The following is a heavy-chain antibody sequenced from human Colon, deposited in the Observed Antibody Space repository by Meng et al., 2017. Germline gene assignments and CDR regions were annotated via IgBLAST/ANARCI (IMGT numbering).Heavy chain of an antibody. V-gene: IGHV4-34*01. D-gene: IGHD5-12*01. Sequence: PQWGAGLFDASETLSLTFAVYCWSFSGYYWSWIRQHPGKGLEWIGEINHSGSTNYNPSLKSRVTISVDTSKNQFSLKLSSVTAADTAVYYCARGRYSGYLPWGQGTLVTVSS. CDR1: CWSFSGYY. CDR2: INHSGST. J-gene: IGHJ5*02. CDR3: ARGRYSGYLP.